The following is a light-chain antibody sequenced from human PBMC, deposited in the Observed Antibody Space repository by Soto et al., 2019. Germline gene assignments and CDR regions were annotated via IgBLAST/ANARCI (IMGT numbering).Light chain of an antibody. CDR3: QQSHTNPLT. CDR2: SAS. CDR1: QSISSW. Sequence: DIQMTPSPSTLSASVGARVTITCRASQSISSWLAWYQQKPGKAPKLLIFSASGLQSGVPSRFSGGGYGTEFTLTISSLQLEDFATYYCQQSHTNPLTFGGGTKVDIK. V-gene: IGKV1-39*01. J-gene: IGKJ4*01.